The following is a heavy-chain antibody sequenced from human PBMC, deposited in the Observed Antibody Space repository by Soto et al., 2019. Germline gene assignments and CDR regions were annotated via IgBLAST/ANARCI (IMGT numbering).Heavy chain of an antibody. CDR2: VFHTGNT. D-gene: IGHD7-27*01. CDR1: GDSMTRSVC. Sequence: SETLSLTCAVSGDSMTRSVCWTWVRQPPGKGLEWIGEVFHTGNTNYNPSLKSRVTRAVDKSTNEFSLKVTSVTAADTAIYYCARKAWVRFDYWGQGALVTVAS. V-gene: IGHV4-4*02. J-gene: IGHJ4*02. CDR3: ARKAWVRFDY.